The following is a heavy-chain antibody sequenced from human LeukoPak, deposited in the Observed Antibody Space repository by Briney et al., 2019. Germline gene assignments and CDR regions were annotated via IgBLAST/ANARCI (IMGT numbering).Heavy chain of an antibody. J-gene: IGHJ4*02. CDR2: ISWNSASV. D-gene: IGHD6-13*01. CDR1: GFTFDDYG. CDR3: AKDYGYSSSWYDY. Sequence: GRSLRLSCGASGFTFDDYGMHWVRHAPGKGLEWVSTISWNSASVGYVDSVKGRFTISRDNAKKTLYLQMNSLRPEDTALYYCAKDYGYSSSWYDYWGQGTLVTVSS. V-gene: IGHV3-9*01.